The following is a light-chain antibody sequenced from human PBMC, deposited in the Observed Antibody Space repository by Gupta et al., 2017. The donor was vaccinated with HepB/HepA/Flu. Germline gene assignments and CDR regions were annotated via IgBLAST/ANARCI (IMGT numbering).Light chain of an antibody. CDR3: RQDDKYPWT. J-gene: IGKJ1*01. CDR1: QDIRSD. V-gene: IGKV1-6*01. Sequence: ATQMTQSPSSLAASVGDRVTITCRASQDIRSDLAWYQQKPGKAPKLLIYAASTLQTGVPSRFSGSGSGTDFTLTISSLQPEDFTTYYCRQDDKYPWTFGQGTKVEIK. CDR2: AAS.